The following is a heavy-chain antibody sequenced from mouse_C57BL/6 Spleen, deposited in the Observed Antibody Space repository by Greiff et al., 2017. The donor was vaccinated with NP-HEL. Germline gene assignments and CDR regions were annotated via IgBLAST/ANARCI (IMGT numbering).Heavy chain of an antibody. J-gene: IGHJ2*01. CDR3: ARSRHYGSSYDYFDY. D-gene: IGHD1-1*01. CDR1: GYTFTDYY. Sequence: VQLVESGPELVKPGASVKISCKASGYTFTDYYINWVKQRPGQGLEWIGWIFPGSGSTYYNEKFKGRATLTVDKSSSTAYMLLSSLTSEDSAVYFCARSRHYGSSYDYFDYWGQGTTLTVSS. CDR2: IFPGSGST. V-gene: IGHV1-75*01.